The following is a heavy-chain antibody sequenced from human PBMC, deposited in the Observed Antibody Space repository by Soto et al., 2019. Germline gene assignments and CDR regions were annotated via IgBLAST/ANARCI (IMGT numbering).Heavy chain of an antibody. V-gene: IGHV1-18*01. CDR1: GYTSTSYG. Sequence: ASVKVSCKASGYTSTSYGISWVRQAPGQGLEWMGWISAYNGNTNYAQKLQGRVTMTTDTSTSTAYMELRSLRSDDTAIYYCVREAYIGYGHAIDHWGQGTLVTVSS. J-gene: IGHJ4*02. D-gene: IGHD5-12*01. CDR2: ISAYNGNT. CDR3: VREAYIGYGHAIDH.